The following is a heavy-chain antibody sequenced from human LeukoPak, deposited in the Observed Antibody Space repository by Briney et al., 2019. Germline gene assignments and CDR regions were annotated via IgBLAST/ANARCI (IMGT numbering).Heavy chain of an antibody. J-gene: IGHJ4*02. CDR3: ARLKLLWSNYFDY. CDR2: ISSSSSYI. CDR1: GFTFSSYS. V-gene: IGHV3-21*01. Sequence: GGSLRLSCAASGFTFSSYSMNWVRQAPGKGLEWVSSISSSSSYIYYADSVKGRFTISRDNAKNSLYLQMNSLRAEDTAVYYCARLKLLWSNYFDYWGRGTLVTVSS. D-gene: IGHD2-2*01.